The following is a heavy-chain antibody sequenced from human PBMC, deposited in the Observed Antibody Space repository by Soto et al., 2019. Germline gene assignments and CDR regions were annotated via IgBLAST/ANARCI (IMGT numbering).Heavy chain of an antibody. V-gene: IGHV3-11*06. D-gene: IGHD2-15*01. CDR2: ISPGSRYP. Sequence: GGYLRLCCAGSGISSGVSSMSLISQAPGKGLEWLSYISPGSRYPAYADSVKGRFTISRDNAKRSLYLQMMSLTAEDTAIYYCVRGGGGGLFDPWGQGTMVTVSS. CDR1: GISSGVSS. CDR3: VRGGGGGLFDP. J-gene: IGHJ5*02.